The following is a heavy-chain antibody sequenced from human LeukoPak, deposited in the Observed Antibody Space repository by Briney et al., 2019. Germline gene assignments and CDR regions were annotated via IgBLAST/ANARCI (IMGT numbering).Heavy chain of an antibody. CDR2: ISYDGSNK. CDR1: GFTFSSYA. D-gene: IGHD2-2*01. V-gene: IGHV3-30-3*01. CDR3: ARESYADIVVVPAAAGGMDV. J-gene: IGHJ6*02. Sequence: GGSLRLSCAASGFTFSSYAMHWVRQAPGKGLEWVAVISYDGSNKYYADSVKGRFTISRDNSKNTLYLQMNSLRAEDTAVYYCARESYADIVVVPAAAGGMDVWGQGTTVTVSS.